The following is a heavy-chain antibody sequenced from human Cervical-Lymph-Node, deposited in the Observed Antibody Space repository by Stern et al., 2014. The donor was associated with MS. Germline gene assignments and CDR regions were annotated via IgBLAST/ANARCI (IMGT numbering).Heavy chain of an antibody. CDR3: ARGPYSNTSAYYSLDY. CDR2: ISGYYGGA. Sequence: VQLVESGAEVKKPGASVKVSCKTSGYTFTRNGLSWVRQAPGQGLEWMGWISGYYGGADYAQKFHDRVTMTTDTSTRTVYMELRSLRSDDTAVYYCARGPYSNTSAYYSLDYWGQGTLVTVSS. V-gene: IGHV1-18*01. CDR1: GYTFTRNG. J-gene: IGHJ4*02. D-gene: IGHD3-22*01.